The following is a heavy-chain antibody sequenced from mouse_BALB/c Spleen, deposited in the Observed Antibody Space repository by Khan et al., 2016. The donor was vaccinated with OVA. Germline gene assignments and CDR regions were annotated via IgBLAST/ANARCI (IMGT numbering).Heavy chain of an antibody. CDR1: GYTFTAYY. D-gene: IGHD2-14*01. CDR2: INPSTDNT. CDR3: GGGYDFVAY. J-gene: IGHJ3*01. Sequence: VQLQQSGADLAKTGASVKISCKASGYTFTAYYMNWVKQSHGKSLECIGHINPSTDNTNYNQKFKGKATLTVDKSSSTAYMELRSLTSEDSAVYFCGGGYDFVAYWGQGTLVTVSA. V-gene: IGHV1-26*01.